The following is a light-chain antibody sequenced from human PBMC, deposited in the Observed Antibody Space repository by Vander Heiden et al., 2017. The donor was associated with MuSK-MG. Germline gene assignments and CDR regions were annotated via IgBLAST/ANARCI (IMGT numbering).Light chain of an antibody. CDR3: GTFESSRSDYVV. CDR2: ENN. V-gene: IGLV1-51*01. J-gene: IGLJ2*01. CDR1: SSTMGNHY. Sequence: PQPPSVSATTGQKVAISCSGSSSTMGNHYVSWYQQRPGTAPKLLIYENNKQPSGSPDRFSGSKSGTSATLGITGLHTGYEAAYYCGTFESSRSDYVVFGGGTKLTVL.